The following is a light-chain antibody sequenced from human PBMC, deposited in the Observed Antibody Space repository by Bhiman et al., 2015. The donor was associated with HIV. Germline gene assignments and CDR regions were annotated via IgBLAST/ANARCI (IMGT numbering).Light chain of an antibody. CDR3: AAWDDNLRSHV. Sequence: SVLIQPPSASATPGQGVVISCSGSTSNIGSQYVYWFQQLPGTAPKLLIFRDSQRPSGVPDRFSGSKSGTSASLAISGLRSEDEAAYYCAAWDDNLRSHVFGGGTELTVL. V-gene: IGLV1-47*01. CDR2: RDS. CDR1: TSNIGSQY. J-gene: IGLJ3*02.